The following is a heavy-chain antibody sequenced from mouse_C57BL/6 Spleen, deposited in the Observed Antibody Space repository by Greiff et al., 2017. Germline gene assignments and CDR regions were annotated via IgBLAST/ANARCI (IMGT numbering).Heavy chain of an antibody. J-gene: IGHJ4*01. CDR2: INPGSGGT. CDR3: AREGGYYAMDY. Sequence: QVQLKQSGAELVRPGTSVKVSCKASGYAFTNYLIEWVKQRPGQGLEWIGVINPGSGGTNYNEKFKGKATLTADKSSSTAYMQLSSLTSEDSAVYFCAREGGYYAMDYWGQGTSVTVSS. CDR1: GYAFTNYL. V-gene: IGHV1-54*01. D-gene: IGHD1-1*02.